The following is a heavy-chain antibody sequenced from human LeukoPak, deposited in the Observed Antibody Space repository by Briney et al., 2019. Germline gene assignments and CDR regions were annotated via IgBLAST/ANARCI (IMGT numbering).Heavy chain of an antibody. V-gene: IGHV3-9*01. Sequence: GGSLRLSCAASGFTFDDYAMHWVRQAPGKGLEWVSGISWNSGSIGYADSVKGRFTISRDNAKNSLYLQMNSLRAGDTAVYYCARDRGRYHMDVWGKGTTVTISS. CDR1: GFTFDDYA. CDR3: ARDRGRYHMDV. D-gene: IGHD6-25*01. J-gene: IGHJ6*03. CDR2: ISWNSGSI.